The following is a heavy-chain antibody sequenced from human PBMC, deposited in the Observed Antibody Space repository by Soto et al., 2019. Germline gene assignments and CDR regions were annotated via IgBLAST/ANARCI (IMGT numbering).Heavy chain of an antibody. CDR3: PKDSPRYDFWSGYPDY. CDR2: ISGSGGST. V-gene: IGHV3-23*01. CDR1: GFTFSSYA. J-gene: IGHJ4*02. D-gene: IGHD3-3*01. Sequence: GGSLRLSCAASGFTFSSYAMSWVRPAPGKGLEWVSAISGSGGSTYYADSVKGRFTISRDTSKNTLYLQMNSLRAEDTAVYYCPKDSPRYDFWSGYPDYWGQGTLVTVSS.